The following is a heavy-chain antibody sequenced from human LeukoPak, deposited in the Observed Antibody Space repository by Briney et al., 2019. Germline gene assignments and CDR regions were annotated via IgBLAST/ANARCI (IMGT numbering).Heavy chain of an antibody. D-gene: IGHD3-10*01. V-gene: IGHV4-61*08. CDR2: IHHSGGT. J-gene: IGHJ4*02. Sequence: SETLSLTCTVSGGSISSGGYYWSWIRQHPGKRLEWIGEIHHSGGTNSNPSLKNRVTMSMDMSKNQFSLKLNSVTAADTAVYYCARATASGSGRAYDHWAQGNLVPVSS. CDR3: ARATASGSGRAYDH. CDR1: GGSISSGGYY.